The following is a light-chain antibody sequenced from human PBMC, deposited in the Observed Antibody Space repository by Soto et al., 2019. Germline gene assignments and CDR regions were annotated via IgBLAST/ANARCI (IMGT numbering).Light chain of an antibody. CDR2: DVS. J-gene: IGLJ3*02. V-gene: IGLV2-8*01. CDR3: SSYAGSSIWV. CDR1: SSDVGAYNY. Sequence: QSALTQPPSASGSPGQSVTISCTGTSSDVGAYNYVSWYQQHPGKAPKLMIYDVSKRPSGVPDRFSGSKSGNTASLTVSGLQAEDEAAFYCSSYAGSSIWVFGGGTTLTVL.